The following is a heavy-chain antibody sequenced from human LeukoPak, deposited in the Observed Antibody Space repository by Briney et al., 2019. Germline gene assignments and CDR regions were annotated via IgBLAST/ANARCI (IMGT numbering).Heavy chain of an antibody. Sequence: QSGGSLRLSCAASGFPFGSYVMRWVRQGPGKGLQWVSAISGSGDSTDYADSVKGRFTISRDNSKNILFLQMSSLRADDTAIYYCARQVGFCSDSTCYFDYWGQGALVTVSS. CDR2: ISGSGDST. J-gene: IGHJ4*02. CDR3: ARQVGFCSDSTCYFDY. V-gene: IGHV3-23*01. D-gene: IGHD3-22*01. CDR1: GFPFGSYV.